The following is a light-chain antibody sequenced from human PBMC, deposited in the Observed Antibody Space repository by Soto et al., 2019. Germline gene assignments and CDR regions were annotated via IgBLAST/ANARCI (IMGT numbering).Light chain of an antibody. V-gene: IGKV1-39*01. CDR2: GAS. J-gene: IGKJ5*01. Sequence: DIQMTQSPSSLSASVGDRVTITCRASQSISSYLNWYQQKPGKAPKLLIFGASSLQSGVPSRFSGSGSGTDFALTIASLQPEDIATYHCQQSYSTPRITFGQGTRLETK. CDR1: QSISSY. CDR3: QQSYSTPRIT.